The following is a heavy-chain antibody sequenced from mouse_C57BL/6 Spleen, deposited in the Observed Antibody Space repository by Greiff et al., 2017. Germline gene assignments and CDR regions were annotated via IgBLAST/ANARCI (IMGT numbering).Heavy chain of an antibody. Sequence: QDQQLQPGAALVMPGASVKLFCKASGYTSTSYWMHWVMQRPGQGLVWIGEIDPSDSYTNYNQKFKGKSTFTVDKSSSTAYMQLSSLTSEDSAVYYCAYGNSFDYWGQGTTLTVSS. CDR1: GYTSTSYW. V-gene: IGHV1-69*01. D-gene: IGHD2-1*01. CDR2: IDPSDSYT. CDR3: AYGNSFDY. J-gene: IGHJ2*01.